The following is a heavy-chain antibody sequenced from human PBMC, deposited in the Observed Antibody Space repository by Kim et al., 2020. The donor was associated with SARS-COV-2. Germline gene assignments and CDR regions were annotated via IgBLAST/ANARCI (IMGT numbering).Heavy chain of an antibody. D-gene: IGHD2-2*01. CDR3: ANQRGGAAVVVVSAATAFNF. Sequence: GGSLRLSCAASGFTFNNYALSWVRQAPGKGLEWVSAISPRGDYTYYTDSVKGRFTISRDNSKNTLYLQMNSLRAEDAAVYYCANQRGGAAVVVVSAATAFNFWGQGTLVTVSS. CDR2: ISPRGDYT. J-gene: IGHJ4*02. CDR1: GFTFNNYA. V-gene: IGHV3-23*01.